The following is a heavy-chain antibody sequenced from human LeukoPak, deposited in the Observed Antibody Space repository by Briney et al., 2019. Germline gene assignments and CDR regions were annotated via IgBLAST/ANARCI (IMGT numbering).Heavy chain of an antibody. D-gene: IGHD6-19*01. J-gene: IGHJ4*02. Sequence: GSMKVSCKASGYTFTGYYMHWVRQAPGQGLEWMGWINPNSGGTNYAQKFQGWVTMTRDTSISTAYMELSRLRSDDTAVYYCARMFAGGWLFDYWGQGTLVTVSS. V-gene: IGHV1-2*04. CDR1: GYTFTGYY. CDR3: ARMFAGGWLFDY. CDR2: INPNSGGT.